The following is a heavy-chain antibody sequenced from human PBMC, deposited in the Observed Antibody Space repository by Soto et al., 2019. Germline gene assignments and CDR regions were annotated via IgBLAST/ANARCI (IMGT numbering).Heavy chain of an antibody. CDR2: ISSTTNYI. J-gene: IGHJ4*02. Sequence: GSLRLSCAASGFTFTRYSMNWVRQAPGKGLEWVSSISSTTNYIYYADSMKGRFTVSRDNAKNSVYLEMNSLSAEDTAVYYCARESEDLTSNFDYWGQGTLVTVSS. CDR3: ARESEDLTSNFDY. V-gene: IGHV3-21*01. CDR1: GFTFTRYS.